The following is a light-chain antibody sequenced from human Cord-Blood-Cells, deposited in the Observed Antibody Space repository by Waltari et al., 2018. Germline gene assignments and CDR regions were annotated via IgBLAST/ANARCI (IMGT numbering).Light chain of an antibody. CDR3: SSYTSSSTWV. CDR2: DVS. Sequence: QSALTQPSSLSGSPGRSMTISCTATSSDVGGYNYVSWYQQHPGKDPKLMIYDVSKRPSGVSNRFAGSKSGNTASLTISGLQAEDEADYYCSSYTSSSTWVFGGGTKLTVL. V-gene: IGLV2-14*01. CDR1: SSDVGGYNY. J-gene: IGLJ3*02.